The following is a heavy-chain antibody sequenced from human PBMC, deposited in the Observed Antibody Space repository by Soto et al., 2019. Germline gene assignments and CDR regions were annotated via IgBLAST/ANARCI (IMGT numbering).Heavy chain of an antibody. Sequence: ASVKVSCKASGYAFTSYDINWVRQATGQGLEWMGWMNPNSGNTAYAQKFQGRVTMTRNTSISTAYMELSSLRSEDTAVYYCARETAGRFDYWGQGTLVTVSS. V-gene: IGHV1-8*01. J-gene: IGHJ4*02. D-gene: IGHD6-25*01. CDR3: ARETAGRFDY. CDR2: MNPNSGNT. CDR1: GYAFTSYD.